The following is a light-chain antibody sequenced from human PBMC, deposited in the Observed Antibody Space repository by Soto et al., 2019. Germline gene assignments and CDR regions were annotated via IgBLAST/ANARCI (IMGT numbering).Light chain of an antibody. CDR1: RDDVGGWSY. V-gene: IGLV2-8*01. J-gene: IGLJ2*01. CDR2: EVY. CDR3: NSYVTSNVVV. Sequence: QSALTQPPSASGSLGQSVTISCTGNRDDVGGWSYVSWYQHHPGKAPKLMIYEVYKRPSGVPARFSGSKSGNTASLTVSGLQAEDEAVYYCNSYVTSNVVVFGGGTK.